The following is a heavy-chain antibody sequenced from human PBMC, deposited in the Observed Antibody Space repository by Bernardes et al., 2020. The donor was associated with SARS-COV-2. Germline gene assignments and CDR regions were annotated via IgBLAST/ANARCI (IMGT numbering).Heavy chain of an antibody. CDR1: GDSITNRVSY. J-gene: IGHJ4*02. D-gene: IGHD3-10*01. Sequence: SETLSLTCAVSGDSITNRVSYWGWIRQTPGKGLEWIGSFFSSGTTYYNPSLKNRVAISVDTSKNQFSLNLSSVTATDTAVYYCARRGGAGRSFDYWGQGAQVTVSS. CDR3: ARRGGAGRSFDY. CDR2: FFSSGTT. V-gene: IGHV4-39*01.